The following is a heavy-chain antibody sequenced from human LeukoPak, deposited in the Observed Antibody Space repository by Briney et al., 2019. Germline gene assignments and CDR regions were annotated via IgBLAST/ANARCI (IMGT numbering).Heavy chain of an antibody. CDR1: GGSFSGYY. D-gene: IGHD6-13*01. Sequence: KASETLSLTCAAYGGSFSGYYWSWIRQPPGKGLEWIGEINHSGSTNYNPSLKSRVTISVDTSKNQFSLKLSSVTAADTAVYYCARGKTIGYSSSWYGRGVFDIWGQGTMVTVSS. V-gene: IGHV4-34*01. CDR3: ARGKTIGYSSSWYGRGVFDI. J-gene: IGHJ3*02. CDR2: INHSGST.